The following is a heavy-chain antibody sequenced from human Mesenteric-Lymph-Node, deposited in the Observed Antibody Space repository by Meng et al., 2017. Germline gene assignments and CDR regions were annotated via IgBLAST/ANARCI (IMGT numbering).Heavy chain of an antibody. D-gene: IGHD3-9*01. V-gene: IGHV1-8*01. Sequence: QVQCVRSGAEVKKPGSSVKVSCTASGYSFTNYDLNWVRQATGQGLQWMGWMDPDTGKTYYAQTFQGRVTMTRDTSMGTAYMELSSLRFDDTAVYYCGRGRFYSDNWGQGTLVTVSS. CDR2: MDPDTGKT. J-gene: IGHJ4*02. CDR3: GRGRFYSDN. CDR1: GYSFTNYD.